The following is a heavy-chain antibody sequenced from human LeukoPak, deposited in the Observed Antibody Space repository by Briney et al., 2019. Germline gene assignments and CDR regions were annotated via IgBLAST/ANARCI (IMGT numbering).Heavy chain of an antibody. J-gene: IGHJ5*02. V-gene: IGHV4-59*11. CDR1: GGSISLHY. CDR3: ARGIGYQNNWFDP. D-gene: IGHD5-18*01. CDR2: IYYGGST. Sequence: SETLSLTCTVSGGSISLHYWSWIRQPPGKGLECIGYIYYGGSTNYNASLRSRVTISVDTSNNQFSLKLSSVTAADTAVYYCARGIGYQNNWFDPWGQGTLVTVSS.